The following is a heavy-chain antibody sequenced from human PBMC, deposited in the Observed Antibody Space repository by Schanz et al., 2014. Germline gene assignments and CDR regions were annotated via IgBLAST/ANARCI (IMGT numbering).Heavy chain of an antibody. CDR3: AKDLLYGAPMPLNHLDY. CDR1: GFTFSSYA. CDR2: LSGSGGST. V-gene: IGHV3-23*01. J-gene: IGHJ4*02. D-gene: IGHD2-2*01. Sequence: EVQLLDSGGGLVQPGGSLRLSCAASGFTFSSYAMSWVRQAPGKGLEWVSALSGSGGSTYYADSVKGRFTISRDNSKNALYLQMNSLRAEDTAVYYCAKDLLYGAPMPLNHLDYWGQGTLVTVSS.